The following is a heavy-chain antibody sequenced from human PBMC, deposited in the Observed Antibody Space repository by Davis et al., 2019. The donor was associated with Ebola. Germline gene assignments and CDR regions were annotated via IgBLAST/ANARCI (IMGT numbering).Heavy chain of an antibody. V-gene: IGHV3-23*01. CDR1: TLTFSNYA. CDR3: AKIGGTDY. Sequence: PRGSLRLSCAASTLTFSNYAMSWVRPGPGNGLEWVSAVSGSGGSTYYADSVKGRFTVSRDNSKNTVYMQMNSLRGEDTAVYYCAKIGGTDYWGQRTLVTVSS. CDR2: VSGSGGST. D-gene: IGHD1-26*01. J-gene: IGHJ4*02.